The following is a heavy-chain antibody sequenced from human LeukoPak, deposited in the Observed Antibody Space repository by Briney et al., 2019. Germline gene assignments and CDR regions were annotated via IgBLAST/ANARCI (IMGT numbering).Heavy chain of an antibody. CDR3: AREGPYRTFDI. CDR2: FYHSGST. D-gene: IGHD1-26*01. J-gene: IGHJ3*02. CDR1: GYFIRSGFY. V-gene: IGHV4-38-2*02. Sequence: SETLSLTCTVSGYFIRSGFYWGWIRQPPGKGLEWIGSFYHSGSTYYNPSLESRVTISLDTSKNQLSLKLTSVTAADTAVYYCAREGPYRTFDIWGQGTMVTVSS.